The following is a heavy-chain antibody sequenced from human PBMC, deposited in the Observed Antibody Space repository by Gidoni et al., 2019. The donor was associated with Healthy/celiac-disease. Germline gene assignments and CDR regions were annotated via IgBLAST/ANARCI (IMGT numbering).Heavy chain of an antibody. V-gene: IGHV3-23*01. J-gene: IGHJ4*02. CDR1: GLTFSSYA. Sequence: EVPLLEPGGGLVQTGGSLRLSCAASGLTFSSYAMSWVRQAPGKGVEWFAAISGRGGSTYYADSVKGRFTISRDNSKNTLYLQMNSLRAEDTAVYYCAKDHSSSWYGFGWGQGTLVTVSS. CDR3: AKDHSSSWYGFG. D-gene: IGHD6-13*01. CDR2: ISGRGGST.